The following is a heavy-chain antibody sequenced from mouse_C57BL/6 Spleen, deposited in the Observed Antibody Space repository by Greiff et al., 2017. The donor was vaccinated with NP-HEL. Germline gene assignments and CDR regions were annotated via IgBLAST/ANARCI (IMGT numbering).Heavy chain of an antibody. CDR1: GFNINNTY. J-gene: IGHJ3*01. CDR3: DRSYNNYVEGVAY. CDR2: IDPANGNT. Sequence: VHVKQSVAELVRPGASVKLSCTASGFNINNTYMHWVKQRPEQGLEWIGRIDPANGNTKYAPKSKGKATITADTSSNTDYLQLSSLTSEDTAIYYCDRSYNNYVEGVAYWGQGTLVTVSA. V-gene: IGHV14-3*01. D-gene: IGHD2-5*01.